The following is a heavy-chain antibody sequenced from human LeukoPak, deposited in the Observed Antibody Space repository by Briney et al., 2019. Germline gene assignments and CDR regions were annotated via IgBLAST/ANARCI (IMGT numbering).Heavy chain of an antibody. Sequence: ASVKVSCKASGGTFSSYAISWVRQAPGQGLEWMGGIIPIFGTANYAQKFQGRVTITADESTSTAYMELSSLRSEDTAVYYCASSKYGGYAQPNYYYMDVWGKGTTVTVSS. CDR3: ASSKYGGYAQPNYYYMDV. CDR1: GGTFSSYA. J-gene: IGHJ6*03. D-gene: IGHD5-12*01. CDR2: IIPIFGTA. V-gene: IGHV1-69*13.